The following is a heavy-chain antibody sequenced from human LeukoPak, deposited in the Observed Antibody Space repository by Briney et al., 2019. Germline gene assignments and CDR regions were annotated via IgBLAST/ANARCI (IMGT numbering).Heavy chain of an antibody. CDR1: GYSFTTYG. Sequence: GESLKISCKGSGYSFTTYGIGWVRQMPGKGLEWMGIIYPGDSHTIYSPSFQGQVTISADKSISTAYLQWSSLKASDTAMYHCARHVGGYSSGWRDYWGQGTLVTVSS. J-gene: IGHJ4*02. V-gene: IGHV5-51*01. CDR3: ARHVGGYSSGWRDY. CDR2: IYPGDSHT. D-gene: IGHD6-19*01.